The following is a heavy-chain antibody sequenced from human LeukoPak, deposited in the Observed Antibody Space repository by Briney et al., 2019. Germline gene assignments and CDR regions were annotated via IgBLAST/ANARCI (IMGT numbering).Heavy chain of an antibody. CDR1: GFTFSSYA. CDR2: ISGSGGST. D-gene: IGHD5-24*01. V-gene: IGHV3-23*01. CDR3: ARRIQGMAPYYFDY. Sequence: PGGSLRLSCAASGFTFSSYAMSWVRQAPGKGLEWVSGISGSGGSTYYADSVKGRFTISRDNSRNTLYLQMNSPRAEDTAVYYCARRIQGMAPYYFDYWGQGTLVTVSS. J-gene: IGHJ4*02.